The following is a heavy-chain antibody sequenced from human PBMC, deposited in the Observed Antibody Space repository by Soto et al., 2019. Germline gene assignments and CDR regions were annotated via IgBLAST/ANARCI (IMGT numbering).Heavy chain of an antibody. V-gene: IGHV3-7*01. CDR1: GFTLSSYH. CDR3: AKWRGQQSEVDC. CDR2: AKQDGSAK. J-gene: IGHJ4*02. Sequence: EVLLVESGGGLAQPGGSLRLSCAAAGFTLSSYHMSWVRQAPGKGLEWVASAKQDGSAKDYVDSVKGRFTISRDNAKNSIYLQMNSLRVDDTAVYYCAKWRGQQSEVDCWGQGTLVTVSS. D-gene: IGHD2-8*01.